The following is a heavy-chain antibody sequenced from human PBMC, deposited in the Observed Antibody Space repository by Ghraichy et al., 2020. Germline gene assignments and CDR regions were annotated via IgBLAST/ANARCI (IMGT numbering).Heavy chain of an antibody. V-gene: IGHV4-39*07. CDR1: GDSISNPSNY. D-gene: IGHD6-6*01. Sequence: SETLSLTCTVSGDSISNPSNYWGWIRQPPGRGLEWIGSIYYSGSTYYNPSLKSRVTISVDTSKNKFSLKLSSVTAADTAVYYCECGTLVGYYYMDVWGKGTTVTVSS. J-gene: IGHJ6*03. CDR2: IYYSGST. CDR3: ECGTLVGYYYMDV.